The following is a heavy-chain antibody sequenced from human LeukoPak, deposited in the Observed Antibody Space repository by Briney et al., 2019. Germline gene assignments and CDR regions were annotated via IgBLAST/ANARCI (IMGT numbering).Heavy chain of an antibody. V-gene: IGHV3-7*01. D-gene: IGHD2-2*02. CDR2: IKQDGSEK. CDR3: ARRGLSSISCYSCRYYYGMDV. Sequence: PGGSLRLSCAASGFTFSSYWMHWVRQAPGKGLEWVANIKQDGSEKYYVDSVKGRFTISRDNAKNSLFLQINSLRAEDTAVYYCARRGLSSISCYSCRYYYGMDVWGQGTTVTVSS. J-gene: IGHJ6*02. CDR1: GFTFSSYW.